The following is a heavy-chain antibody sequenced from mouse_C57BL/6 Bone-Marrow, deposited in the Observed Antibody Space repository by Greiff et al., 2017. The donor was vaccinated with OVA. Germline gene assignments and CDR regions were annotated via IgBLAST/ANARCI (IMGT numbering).Heavy chain of an antibody. Sequence: EVMLVESGEGLVKPGGSLKLSCAASGFTFSSYAMSWVRQTPEKRLEWVAYISSGGDYIYYADTVKGRFTISSENARNTLYLQMSSLKSEDTAMYYCTSQRGSWFAYWGQGTLVTVSA. CDR2: ISSGGDYI. CDR1: GFTFSSYA. J-gene: IGHJ3*01. CDR3: TSQRGSWFAY. V-gene: IGHV5-9-1*02.